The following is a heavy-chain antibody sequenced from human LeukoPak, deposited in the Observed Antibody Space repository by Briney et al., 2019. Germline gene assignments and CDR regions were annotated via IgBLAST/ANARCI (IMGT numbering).Heavy chain of an antibody. Sequence: NPSETLSLTCTVSGGSISSGTYYWGWIRQPPGQGLEWIGSMYYSGSTYYNPSLRSRVTMSVDTSKNQFSLKMTSVTAADTAVYYCAAAGWDHYDSSGFSFDYWGQGTLVTVSS. CDR3: AAAGWDHYDSSGFSFDY. D-gene: IGHD3-22*01. V-gene: IGHV4-39*07. CDR1: GGSISSGTYY. CDR2: MYYSGST. J-gene: IGHJ4*02.